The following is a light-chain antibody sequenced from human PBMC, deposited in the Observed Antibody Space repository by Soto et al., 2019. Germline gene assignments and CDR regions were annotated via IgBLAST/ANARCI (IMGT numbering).Light chain of an antibody. CDR2: LNSDGSH. CDR3: QTWGTGIVV. V-gene: IGLV4-69*01. J-gene: IGLJ2*01. Sequence: QPVLTQSPSASASLGASVKLTCTLSSVHSSYAIAWHQQQPEKGPRYLMKLNSDGSHSKGDGIPDRFSGSSSGAERYLTISSLQSEDEADYYCQTWGTGIVVFGGGIKLTVL. CDR1: SVHSSYA.